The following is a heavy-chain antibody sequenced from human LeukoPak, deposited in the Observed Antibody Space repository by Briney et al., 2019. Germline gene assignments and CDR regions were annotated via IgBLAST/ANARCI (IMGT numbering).Heavy chain of an antibody. CDR3: ARASMVRGVNPGWFDP. Sequence: ASVKVSCKASGGTFSSYAISWVRQAPGQGLEWMGGTIPIFGTANYAQKFQGRVTITADKSTSAAYMELSSLRSEDTAVYYCARASMVRGVNPGWFDPWGQGTLVTVSS. D-gene: IGHD3-10*01. V-gene: IGHV1-69*06. J-gene: IGHJ5*02. CDR1: GGTFSSYA. CDR2: TIPIFGTA.